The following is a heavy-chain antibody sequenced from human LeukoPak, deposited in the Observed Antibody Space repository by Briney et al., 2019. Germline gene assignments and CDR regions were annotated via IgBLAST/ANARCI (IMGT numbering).Heavy chain of an antibody. D-gene: IGHD3-22*01. V-gene: IGHV3-23*01. Sequence: PGGSLRLSCAASGFTFSSYAMSWVRQAPEKGLEWVSAVSGSGGSTYYADSVKGRFTVSRDNSKNTLYLQMSSLRADDTAVYYCAKVPWFGYERSGYRSFDYWGQGTLVTVSS. CDR1: GFTFSSYA. J-gene: IGHJ4*02. CDR3: AKVPWFGYERSGYRSFDY. CDR2: VSGSGGST.